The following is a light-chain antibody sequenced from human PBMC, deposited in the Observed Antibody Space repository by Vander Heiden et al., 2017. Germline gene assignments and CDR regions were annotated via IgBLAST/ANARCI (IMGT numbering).Light chain of an antibody. CDR2: DVS. Sequence: AIQLTQSPSSLSASVGDRVTITCRASQDISSALAWYQQKPGKAPKLLIYDVSSLESGVPSRFSGSGYGTDFTLTVSSLQPEDFATYSCQQFSSNPLFTFGHGTKVDIK. V-gene: IGKV1-13*02. CDR3: QQFSSNPLFT. CDR1: QDISSA. J-gene: IGKJ3*01.